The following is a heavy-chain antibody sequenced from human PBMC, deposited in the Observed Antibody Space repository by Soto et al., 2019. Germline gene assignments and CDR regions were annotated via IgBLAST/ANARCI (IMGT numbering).Heavy chain of an antibody. D-gene: IGHD3-16*01. CDR3: ARIPVDTYMIYWSDP. V-gene: IGHV4-61*01. CDR1: GDSVSSGNYY. J-gene: IGHJ5*02. Sequence: SETLSLTCTVSGDSVSSGNYYWSWIRQPPGKGLEWIGYVYFSGSTNYNPSLKSRVTMSLDTSRNLFSLRLESVTAADTAVYYCARIPVDTYMIYWSDPWGQGTLVTVSS. CDR2: VYFSGST.